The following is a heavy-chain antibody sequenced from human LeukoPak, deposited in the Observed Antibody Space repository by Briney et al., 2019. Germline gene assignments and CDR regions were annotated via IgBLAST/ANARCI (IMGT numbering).Heavy chain of an antibody. CDR1: GGSISSSSYY. Sequence: SETLSLTCTVSGGSISSSSYYWGWIRQPPGKGLEWIGSIYYSGSTYYNPSLKSRVTISVDTSKNQLSLKLSSVTAADTAVYYCASMVRGVIIEHDYWGQGTLVTVSS. J-gene: IGHJ4*02. CDR3: ASMVRGVIIEHDY. CDR2: IYYSGST. V-gene: IGHV4-39*07. D-gene: IGHD3-10*01.